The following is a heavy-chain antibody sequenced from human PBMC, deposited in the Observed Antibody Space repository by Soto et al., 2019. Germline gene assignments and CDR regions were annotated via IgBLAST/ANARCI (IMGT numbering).Heavy chain of an antibody. CDR2: ISYEGSNK. CDR1: GFTFSSYA. V-gene: IGHV3-30-3*01. J-gene: IGHJ4*02. CDR3: ARDSDY. Sequence: QVQLVESGGGVVQPGRSLRLSCAASGFTFSSYAMHWVRQAPGKGLEWVAVISYEGSNKYYADSVKGRFTISRDNSKNTLYLQMNSLRAEDTAVYYCARDSDYWGQGTLVTVSS.